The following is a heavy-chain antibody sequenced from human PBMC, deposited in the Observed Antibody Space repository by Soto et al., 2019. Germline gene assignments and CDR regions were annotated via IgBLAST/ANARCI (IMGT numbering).Heavy chain of an antibody. CDR3: TTDSYINMPIVRFDY. Sequence: PSEILSLTCTVSGGSISSSSYYWGWIRQPPGKGLEWIGSIYYSGSTYYNPSLKSRVTISVDTSKNQFSLKLSSVTAADTAVYYCTTDSYINMPIVRFDYWGHGTLVTVSS. CDR2: IYYSGST. CDR1: GGSISSSSYY. D-gene: IGHD4-4*01. J-gene: IGHJ4*01. V-gene: IGHV4-39*03.